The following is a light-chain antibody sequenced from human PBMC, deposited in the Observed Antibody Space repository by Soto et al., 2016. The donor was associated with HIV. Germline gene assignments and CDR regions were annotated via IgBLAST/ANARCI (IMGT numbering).Light chain of an antibody. CDR1: QDIRNY. CDR2: DAS. CDR3: QQYDNLLALT. Sequence: DIQLTQSPSSLSASVGDRVTITCQASQDIRNYLNWYQQKPGKAPKLLIYDASNLETGVPSRFSGSGSGTDFTFTISSLQPEDIATYYCQQYDNLLALTFGGGTKVE. V-gene: IGKV1-33*01. J-gene: IGKJ4*01.